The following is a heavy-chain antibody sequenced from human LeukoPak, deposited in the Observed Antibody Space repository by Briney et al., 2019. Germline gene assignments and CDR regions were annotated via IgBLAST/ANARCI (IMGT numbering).Heavy chain of an antibody. J-gene: IGHJ4*02. CDR3: ARGVNTGYFDY. V-gene: IGHV4-59*01. CDR2: IYYSGST. Sequence: WETLSLTCTVSGGSISSYYWTWIRQPPGKGLEWIGYIYYSGSTNYNPSLKSRVTISVDTSKNQFSLKLTSVTAADTAVYYCARGVNTGYFDYCGQGTLVTVSS. D-gene: IGHD4-17*01. CDR1: GGSISSYY.